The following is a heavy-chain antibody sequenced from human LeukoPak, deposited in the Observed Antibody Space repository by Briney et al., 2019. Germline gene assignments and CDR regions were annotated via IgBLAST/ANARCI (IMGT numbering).Heavy chain of an antibody. CDR2: ISYDGSNK. D-gene: IGHD2-2*02. CDR3: AKDGGGYCSSTSCYTFDY. CDR1: GFTFSSYA. Sequence: GRSLRLSCAASGFTFSSYAMHWVRQAPGKGLEWVAVISYDGSNKYYADSVKGRFTISRDNSKNTLYLQMNSLRAEDTAVYYCAKDGGGYCSSTSCYTFDYWGQGTLVTVSS. J-gene: IGHJ4*02. V-gene: IGHV3-30-3*01.